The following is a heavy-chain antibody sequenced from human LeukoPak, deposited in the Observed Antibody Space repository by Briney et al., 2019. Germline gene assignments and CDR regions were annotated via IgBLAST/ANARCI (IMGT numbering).Heavy chain of an antibody. CDR2: IYYSGST. D-gene: IGHD3-10*01. J-gene: IGHJ6*02. CDR1: GGSTSSGNYY. Sequence: SETLSLTCTVSGGSTSSGNYYWSWIRQHPGKGLEWIGYIYYSGSTHYNPSLTSRVTISVDSSKNQFSLKLSSVTAADTAVYYCARGAPGYYYAMDVWGQGTTVTVSS. CDR3: ARGAPGYYYAMDV. V-gene: IGHV4-31*03.